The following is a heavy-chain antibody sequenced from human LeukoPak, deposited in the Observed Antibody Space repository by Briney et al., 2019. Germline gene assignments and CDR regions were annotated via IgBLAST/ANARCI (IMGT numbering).Heavy chain of an antibody. CDR1: GGSFRGYY. Sequence: SETLSLTCAVHGGSFRGYYWSWIRQPPGKGLEGIGETNHSGSTHYNPSLKSRVTISVDTSKNQLSLRLSSVAAADTAAYYCARRPYSSGNDKGAFEIWGEGALVTVSS. V-gene: IGHV4-34*01. D-gene: IGHD3-10*01. J-gene: IGHJ3*02. CDR3: ARRPYSSGNDKGAFEI. CDR2: TNHSGST.